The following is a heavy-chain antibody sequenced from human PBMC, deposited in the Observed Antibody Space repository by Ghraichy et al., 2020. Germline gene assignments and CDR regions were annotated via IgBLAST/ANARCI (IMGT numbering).Heavy chain of an antibody. CDR2: IGSSGGMK. Sequence: LSLTCAASGFSFSDYYMSWIRQAPGKGLEWVSNIGSSGGMKSYADSVKGRFTISRDNAKNSLYLQINSLRAEDTALYYCARENAAAWGYFDYWGQGTVVTVSS. D-gene: IGHD6-13*01. V-gene: IGHV3-11*01. CDR1: GFSFSDYY. J-gene: IGHJ4*02. CDR3: ARENAAAWGYFDY.